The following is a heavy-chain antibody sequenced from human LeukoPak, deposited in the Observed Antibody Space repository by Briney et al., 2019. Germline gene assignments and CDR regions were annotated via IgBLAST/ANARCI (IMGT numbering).Heavy chain of an antibody. J-gene: IGHJ4*02. V-gene: IGHV3-15*01. Sequence: GGSLRLSCAVSGLTFSNIWMSWVRQAPGKGLEWVGRIKTKADGATAEYATPVKDRFTISRDDSKNTLYLQMSSLRAEDTAVYYCARSPFGAHSSYFDYWGQGTLVTVSS. D-gene: IGHD2/OR15-2a*01. CDR3: ARSPFGAHSSYFDY. CDR1: GLTFSNIW. CDR2: IKTKADGATA.